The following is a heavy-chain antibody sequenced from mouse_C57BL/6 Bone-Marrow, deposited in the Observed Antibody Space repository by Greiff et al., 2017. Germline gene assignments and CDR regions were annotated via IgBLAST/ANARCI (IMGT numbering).Heavy chain of an antibody. CDR2: IDPENGDT. Sequence: DVQLVESGAELVRPGASVKLSCTASGFNIKDDYMHWVKQRPEQGLEWIGWIDPENGDTEYASKFQGKATITADTSSHTAYLQLSSLTSEDTAVYYCTPLITTVVARDFDYWGQGTTLTVSS. J-gene: IGHJ2*01. CDR3: TPLITTVVARDFDY. CDR1: GFNIKDDY. V-gene: IGHV14-4*01. D-gene: IGHD1-1*01.